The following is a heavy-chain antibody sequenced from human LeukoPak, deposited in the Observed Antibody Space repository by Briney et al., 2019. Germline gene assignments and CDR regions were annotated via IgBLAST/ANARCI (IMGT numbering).Heavy chain of an antibody. CDR2: LDPSGSPI. Sequence: GGCLRLSCAASGFSFSDYYMSWIRQAPGKGLEWVSYLDPSGSPIYYADSVKGRFTIFRDNAEKSLYLQMNSLRDDDTAVYYCARGHWQIEVWGQGTQVTVS. CDR3: ARGHWQIEV. J-gene: IGHJ4*02. D-gene: IGHD2/OR15-2a*01. CDR1: GFSFSDYY. V-gene: IGHV3-11*01.